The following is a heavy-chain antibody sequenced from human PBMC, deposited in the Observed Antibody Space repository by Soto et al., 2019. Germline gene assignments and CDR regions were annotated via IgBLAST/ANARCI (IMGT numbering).Heavy chain of an antibody. CDR1: GFSLRTSGVG. V-gene: IGHV2-5*02. Sequence: QITLKESGPTLVKPTQTLTLTCTFSGFSLRTSGVGVGWIRQPPGKALEWLALIYWDDGKRYSPSLKSRLTITKDTSKTQVVLRMTNTDPVDTATYYCAHLTTGGFYFDYWGQGTLVTVSS. CDR3: AHLTTGGFYFDY. J-gene: IGHJ4*02. D-gene: IGHD4-17*01. CDR2: IYWDDGK.